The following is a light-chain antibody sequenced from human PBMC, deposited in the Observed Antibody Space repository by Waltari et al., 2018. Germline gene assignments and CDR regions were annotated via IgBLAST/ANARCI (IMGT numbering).Light chain of an antibody. Sequence: EIVLTQSPGTLSLSPGERATLSCRASQSVGSSLVWYQQKPGQAPRLLIYVVSRRATGIPDRFSGSGYGTDFSLTISRLEPEDFAVYYCQKAGRLPATFGQGTTVEIK. V-gene: IGKV3-20*01. CDR1: QSVGSS. CDR3: QKAGRLPAT. CDR2: VVS. J-gene: IGKJ1*01.